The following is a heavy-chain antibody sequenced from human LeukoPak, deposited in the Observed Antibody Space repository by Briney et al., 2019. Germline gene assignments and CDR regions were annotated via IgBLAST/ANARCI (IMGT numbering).Heavy chain of an antibody. Sequence: GGALRLSCAASGFTFNTNWRCWVRQAPGKGLVWVSCINCDGSTTTYADSVRGAFTISRDNAKNTVYLQIKNLRDEDTAVYYCARDRYYVRDNWGQGNLVTVSS. V-gene: IGHV3-74*01. J-gene: IGHJ4*02. CDR1: GFTFNTNW. CDR2: INCDGSTT. CDR3: ARDRYYVRDN. D-gene: IGHD3-10*02.